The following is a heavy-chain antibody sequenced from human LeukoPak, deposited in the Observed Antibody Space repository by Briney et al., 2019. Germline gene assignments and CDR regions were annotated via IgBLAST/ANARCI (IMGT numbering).Heavy chain of an antibody. D-gene: IGHD3-22*01. CDR1: GFTFSSYG. J-gene: IGHJ3*02. V-gene: IGHV3-30*02. CDR3: AKDYDSSGYYPLGAFDI. CDR2: IRYDGSNK. Sequence: GGSLRLSCAASGFTFSSYGMHWVRQAPGKGLEWVAFIRYDGSNKYYADSVKGRFTISRDNSKNTLYLQMNSLRAEDTAVYYCAKDYDSSGYYPLGAFDIWGQGTMVTVSS.